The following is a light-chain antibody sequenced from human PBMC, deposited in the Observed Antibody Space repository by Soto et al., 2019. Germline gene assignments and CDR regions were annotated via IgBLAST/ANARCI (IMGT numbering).Light chain of an antibody. CDR1: QSLSSN. J-gene: IGKJ5*01. V-gene: IGKV3-20*01. CDR2: RAS. CDR3: QLYGTSPIT. Sequence: EIVMTQSPATLSVSPGERATLSCRASQSLSSNLAWYQRKPGQAPRLLMYRASSRATGIPDRFSGSGSGTDFTLTISRLEPEDFAVYYCQLYGTSPITFGQGTRLEIK.